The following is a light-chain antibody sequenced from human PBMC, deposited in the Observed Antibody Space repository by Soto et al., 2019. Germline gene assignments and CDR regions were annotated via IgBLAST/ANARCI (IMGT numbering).Light chain of an antibody. CDR1: SSNIGAGYD. V-gene: IGLV1-40*01. CDR2: DNT. J-gene: IGLJ3*02. CDR3: QSFDSSLNERV. Sequence: QAVLTQPPSVSGAPGQRVTISCTGSSSNIGAGYDVHWYQQLPGTAPKLLIYDNTNRPSGVPDRFSGSKSGTSASLAITGLQAEDEADYDCQSFDSSLNERVFGGGTKVTVL.